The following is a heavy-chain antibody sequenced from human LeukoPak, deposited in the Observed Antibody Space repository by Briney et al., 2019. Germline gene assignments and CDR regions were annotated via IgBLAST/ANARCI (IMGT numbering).Heavy chain of an antibody. Sequence: ASVKVSCKASGYTFTSYAISWVRQAPGQGLEWMGWISPYIANTNSAQKLQGRVTMTTDTSTGTAYMELRSLRSDDTAVYYCARGSSLINYWGQGTQVTASS. D-gene: IGHD3-10*01. J-gene: IGHJ4*02. CDR1: GYTFTSYA. V-gene: IGHV1-18*01. CDR3: ARGSSLINY. CDR2: ISPYIANT.